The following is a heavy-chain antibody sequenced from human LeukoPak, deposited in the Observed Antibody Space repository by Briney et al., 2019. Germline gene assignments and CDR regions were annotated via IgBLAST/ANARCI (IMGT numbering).Heavy chain of an antibody. CDR3: ARDAGSSTSSGKYYYYYGMDV. V-gene: IGHV3-30-3*01. CDR2: ISYDGSNK. Sequence: GRSLRLSCAASGFTFSSYAMHWVRQAPGKGLEWVAVISYDGSNKYYADSVKGRFTISRDNSKNTLYLQMNCLRAEDTAAYYCARDAGSSTSSGKYYYYYGMDVWGQGTTVTVSS. D-gene: IGHD2-2*01. CDR1: GFTFSSYA. J-gene: IGHJ6*02.